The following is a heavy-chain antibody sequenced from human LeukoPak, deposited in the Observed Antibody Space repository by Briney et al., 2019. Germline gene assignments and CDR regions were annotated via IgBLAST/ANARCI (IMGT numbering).Heavy chain of an antibody. V-gene: IGHV3-9*01. Sequence: QPGGSLRLSCAASGFTFDDYAMHWVRQAPGKGLEWVSGISWNSGSIGYADSVKGRFTISRDNAKNSLYLQMNSLRAEDTALYYCAKDGNYDILTGYLFDYWGQGTLVTVSS. CDR2: ISWNSGSI. D-gene: IGHD3-9*01. J-gene: IGHJ4*02. CDR3: AKDGNYDILTGYLFDY. CDR1: GFTFDDYA.